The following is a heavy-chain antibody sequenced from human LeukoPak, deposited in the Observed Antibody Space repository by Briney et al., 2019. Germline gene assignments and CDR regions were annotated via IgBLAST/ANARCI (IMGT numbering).Heavy chain of an antibody. J-gene: IGHJ3*02. V-gene: IGHV1-8*01. D-gene: IGHD6-19*01. Sequence: GASVKVSCKASGYTFTSYDINWVRQATGQGLEWMGWMNPNSGNTGYAQKFQGRVTITADKSTSTAYMELSSLRSEDTAVYYCARGPGIAVAGTDGGAFDIWGQGTMVTVSS. CDR2: MNPNSGNT. CDR3: ARGPGIAVAGTDGGAFDI. CDR1: GYTFTSYD.